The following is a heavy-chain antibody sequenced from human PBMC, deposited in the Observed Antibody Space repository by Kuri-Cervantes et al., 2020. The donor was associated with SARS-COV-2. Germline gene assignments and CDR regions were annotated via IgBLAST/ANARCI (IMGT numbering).Heavy chain of an antibody. D-gene: IGHD2-15*01. CDR1: GFTFSNAW. CDR2: IKSKTDGGTT. CDR3: TTAGLVGNMYYFDY. J-gene: IGHJ4*02. Sequence: GGSLRLSCAASGFTFSNAWMSWVRQVPGKGLEWVGRIKSKTDGGTTDYAAPVKGRFTISRDDSKNTLYLQMNSLKTEDTAVYYCTTAGLVGNMYYFDYWGQGTLVTVSS. V-gene: IGHV3-15*01.